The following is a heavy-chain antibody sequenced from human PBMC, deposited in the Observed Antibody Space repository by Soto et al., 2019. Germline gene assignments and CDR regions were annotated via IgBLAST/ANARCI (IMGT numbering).Heavy chain of an antibody. CDR1: GFTFSSYA. CDR2: ISGSGGST. J-gene: IGHJ4*02. CDR3: AKDPTGIDGYNFYYFDY. D-gene: IGHD5-12*01. Sequence: GGSLRLSCAASGFTFSSYAMSWVRQAPGKGLEWVSAISGSGGSTYYADSVKGRFTISRDNSKNTLYLQMNSLRAVDTAVYYCAKDPTGIDGYNFYYFDYWGQGTRVTVSS. V-gene: IGHV3-23*01.